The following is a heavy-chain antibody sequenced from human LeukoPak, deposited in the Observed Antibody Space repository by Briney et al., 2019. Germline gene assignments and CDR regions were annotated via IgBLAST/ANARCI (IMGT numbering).Heavy chain of an antibody. V-gene: IGHV4-34*01. CDR3: ARRLYQPLIRYNWFDP. CDR2: INHSGST. D-gene: IGHD2-2*01. CDR1: GGSFSGYY. Sequence: SETLSLTCAVYGGSFSGYYWSWIRQPPGKGLEWIGEINHSGSTNYNPSLKSRVTISVDTSKNQFSLKLSSVTAADTAVYYCARRLYQPLIRYNWFDPWGQGTLVTVSS. J-gene: IGHJ5*02.